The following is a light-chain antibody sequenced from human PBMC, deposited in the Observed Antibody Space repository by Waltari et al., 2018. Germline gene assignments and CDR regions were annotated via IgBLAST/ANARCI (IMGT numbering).Light chain of an antibody. CDR1: QSVSYY. Sequence: DVQMTQSPSSLSASVGDRVTITCRASQSVSYYLNWYQQKAGQAPKLLIYVASSLETGVPSRFSGSGSGTDFTLTISNLQPEEFATYLCQQTYNAPLTFGGGTKVEIK. CDR3: QQTYNAPLT. V-gene: IGKV1-39*01. CDR2: VAS. J-gene: IGKJ4*01.